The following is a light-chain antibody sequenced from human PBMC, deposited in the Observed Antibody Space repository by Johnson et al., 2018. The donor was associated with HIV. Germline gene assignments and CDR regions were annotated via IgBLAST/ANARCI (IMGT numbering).Light chain of an antibody. CDR1: NSNIGNNY. CDR2: ENH. Sequence: QPVLTQPPSVSAAPGQKVTISCSGSNSNIGNNYVSWYQQVPGAAPKLLVYENHRRPSGIPDRFSGSKYGTSATLDITGLQTGDEADYYCGTWDTSLSASYVFGTGTKVTVL. J-gene: IGLJ1*01. V-gene: IGLV1-51*02. CDR3: GTWDTSLSASYV.